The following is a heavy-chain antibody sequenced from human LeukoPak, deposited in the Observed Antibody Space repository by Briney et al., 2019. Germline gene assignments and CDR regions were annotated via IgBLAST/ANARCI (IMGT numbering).Heavy chain of an antibody. CDR2: IYSGGST. D-gene: IGHD3-9*01. CDR1: GFTVSSNY. V-gene: IGHV3-66*01. Sequence: GGSLRLSCAASGFTVSSNYMSWVRQAPGKGLEWVSVIYSGGSTYYADSVKRRCTISRDNDKNTHHLQLNSLRADDAAVYYCAKAPKRLSGSYFDYWGQGTLVTVSP. CDR3: AKAPKRLSGSYFDY. J-gene: IGHJ4*02.